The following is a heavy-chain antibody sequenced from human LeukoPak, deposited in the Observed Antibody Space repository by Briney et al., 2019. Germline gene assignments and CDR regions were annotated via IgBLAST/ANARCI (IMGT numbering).Heavy chain of an antibody. J-gene: IGHJ4*02. CDR2: ITVSGGST. Sequence: AGGSLRLSCAASGFTFSTYSMNWVRQAPGKGLEWVSSITVSGGSTYYADSVKGRFTISRDNSKNTLYLQMSSLRAEDTAVYYCAKDRVALAGTSLDSWGQGTLVTVSS. D-gene: IGHD6-19*01. V-gene: IGHV3-23*01. CDR3: AKDRVALAGTSLDS. CDR1: GFTFSTYS.